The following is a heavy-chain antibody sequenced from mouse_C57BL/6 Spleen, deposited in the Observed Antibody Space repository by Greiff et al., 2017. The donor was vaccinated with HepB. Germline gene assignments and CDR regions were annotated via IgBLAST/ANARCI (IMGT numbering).Heavy chain of an antibody. V-gene: IGHV1-53*01. D-gene: IGHD1-1*01. CDR1: GYTFTSYW. CDR2: INPSNGGT. CDR3: ARSGFITTVVAHFDY. Sequence: QVQLQQPGTELVKPGASVKLSCKASGYTFTSYWMHWVKQRPGQGLEWIGNINPSNGGTNYNEKFKSKATLTVDKSSSTAYMQLSSLTSEDSAVYYCARSGFITTVVAHFDYWGQGTTLTVSS. J-gene: IGHJ2*01.